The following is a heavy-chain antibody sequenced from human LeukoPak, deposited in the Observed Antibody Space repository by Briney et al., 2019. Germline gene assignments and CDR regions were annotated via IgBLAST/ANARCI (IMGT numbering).Heavy chain of an antibody. CDR1: GGSISSLY. Sequence: SETLSLTCSVSGGSISSLYWSWIRQPPGKGLEWIGYIYYTGSTNYNPSLKSRVTMFVDMSKNQFSLRLSSVTAADTAVYYCARHRAYSSSSPFDYWGQGTLVSVSS. CDR3: ARHRAYSSSSPFDY. J-gene: IGHJ4*02. CDR2: IYYTGST. V-gene: IGHV4-59*08. D-gene: IGHD6-6*01.